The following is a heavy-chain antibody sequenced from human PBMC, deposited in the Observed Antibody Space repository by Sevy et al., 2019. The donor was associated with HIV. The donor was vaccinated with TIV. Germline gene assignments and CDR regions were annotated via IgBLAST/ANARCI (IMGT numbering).Heavy chain of an antibody. J-gene: IGHJ5*02. CDR1: GFTFSTYT. D-gene: IGHD1-1*01. Sequence: GGSLRLSCTASGFTFSTYTLTWVRQAPGKGLEWVSSITPDDTHYADSVRGRFSVSRDNSKNTPYLQMDSLTVDDMAVYYGARDAQTWRGSWYGTSGADRWGQGTLVTVSS. CDR2: ITPDDT. CDR3: ARDAQTWRGSWYGTSGADR. V-gene: IGHV3-23*01.